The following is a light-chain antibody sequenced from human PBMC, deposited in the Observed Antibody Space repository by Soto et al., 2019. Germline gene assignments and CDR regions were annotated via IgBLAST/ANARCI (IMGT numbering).Light chain of an antibody. Sequence: NFMLTQPHSVSESPGKTVTISCTRSSGSIASNYVQWYQQRPGSAPTTVIYEDSQRPSGVPDRFSGSIDSSSNSASLTISGLKTEDEADYYCQSYDSSNLVFGTGIKVTVL. V-gene: IGLV6-57*04. CDR1: SGSIASNY. J-gene: IGLJ1*01. CDR2: EDS. CDR3: QSYDSSNLV.